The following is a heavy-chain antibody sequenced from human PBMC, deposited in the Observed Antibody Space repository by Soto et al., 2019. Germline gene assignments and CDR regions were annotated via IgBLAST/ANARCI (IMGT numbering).Heavy chain of an antibody. CDR2: ISYDGSNK. Sequence: QVQLVESGGGVVQPGRSLRLSCAASGFTFSSYGMHWVRQAPGKGLEWVAVISYDGSNKYYADSVKGRFTISRDNSKNTLYLQMNSLRAEDTAVYYCAKDLIRRGFRDIVATILDYWGQGTLVTVSS. CDR1: GFTFSSYG. CDR3: AKDLIRRGFRDIVATILDY. D-gene: IGHD5-12*01. J-gene: IGHJ4*02. V-gene: IGHV3-30*18.